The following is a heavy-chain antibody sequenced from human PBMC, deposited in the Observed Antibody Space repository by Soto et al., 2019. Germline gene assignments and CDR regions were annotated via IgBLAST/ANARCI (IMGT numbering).Heavy chain of an antibody. V-gene: IGHV3-21*01. CDR3: AIDTYFYGSGSYGP. D-gene: IGHD3-10*01. CDR2: ISSSGSFI. Sequence: EVQLVESGGGLVKPGGSLRLSCAASGFTFSSYSMNWVRQAPGKGLEWVSSISSSGSFIYYADSVKGRFTISRDNAKNSLYLQMNSLRAEDTALYYCAIDTYFYGSGSYGPWGQGTLVTVSS. J-gene: IGHJ5*02. CDR1: GFTFSSYS.